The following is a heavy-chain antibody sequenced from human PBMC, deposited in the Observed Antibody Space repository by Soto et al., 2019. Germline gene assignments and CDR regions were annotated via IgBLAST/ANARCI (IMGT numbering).Heavy chain of an antibody. CDR2: MNTDGSTT. CDR3: ARYTSGAGDY. D-gene: IGHD6-19*01. Sequence: GGSLRLSCAASGFTFSNSWMYWVRQAPGKGLVWVSRMNTDGSTTSYADSVKGRFTISRDNAKNTLYLQMNSLRAEDTAVYYCARYTSGAGDYWGQGTLVTVSS. CDR1: GFTFSNSW. V-gene: IGHV3-74*01. J-gene: IGHJ4*02.